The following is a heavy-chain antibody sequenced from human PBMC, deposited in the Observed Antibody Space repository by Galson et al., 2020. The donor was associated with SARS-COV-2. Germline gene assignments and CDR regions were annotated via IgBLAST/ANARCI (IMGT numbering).Heavy chain of an antibody. Sequence: SETLSLTCAVYGGSFSGYYWSWIRQPPGKGLEWIGEINHSGSTNYNPSLKSRVTISVDTSKNQFSLKLSSVTTADTAVYYCARDDNPAAPPVSAFDIWGQGTMVTVSS. CDR3: ARDDNPAAPPVSAFDI. CDR1: GGSFSGYY. D-gene: IGHD3-22*01. CDR2: INHSGST. J-gene: IGHJ3*02. V-gene: IGHV4-34*01.